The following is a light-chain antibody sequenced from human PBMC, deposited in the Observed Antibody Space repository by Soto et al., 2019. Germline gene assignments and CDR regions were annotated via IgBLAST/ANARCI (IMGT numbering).Light chain of an antibody. Sequence: QSALTQPPSASGSPGQSVTISCTGTSSDVGGYNYVSWYQHHPGQAPNLIIYEVYKRPSGVPDRFSGSKSGNTAALTVSGLQAEDDADYYCSSYVGTNSYVFGTGTKLTVL. CDR1: SSDVGGYNY. J-gene: IGLJ1*01. CDR3: SSYVGTNSYV. CDR2: EVY. V-gene: IGLV2-8*01.